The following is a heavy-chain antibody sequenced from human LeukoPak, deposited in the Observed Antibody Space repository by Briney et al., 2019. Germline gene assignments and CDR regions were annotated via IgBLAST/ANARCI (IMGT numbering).Heavy chain of an antibody. CDR2: IYHTGST. D-gene: IGHD7-27*01. CDR1: GGSVSDYY. CDR3: ASRKLGNDY. J-gene: IGHJ4*02. V-gene: IGHV4-59*02. Sequence: KSSETPSLTCTISGGSVSDYYWSWIRQSPGKGLEWIGYIYHTGSTSYSPSLKSRVTMSADTSQNQFSLKLSSVTAADTAVYYCASRKLGNDYWGQGTLVTVSS.